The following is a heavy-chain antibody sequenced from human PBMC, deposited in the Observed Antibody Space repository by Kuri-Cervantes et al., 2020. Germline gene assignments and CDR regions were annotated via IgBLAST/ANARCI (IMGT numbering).Heavy chain of an antibody. Sequence: SLKIPCAGSGFTFDDYAVHWVRQAPGKGLGWVSGISWNSGSIVHADSVKGRFTISRDNAKNSLYLQMNSLRAEDTALYYCAKVMGWAAIGRFDYWGQGTLVTVSS. D-gene: IGHD1-26*01. CDR3: AKVMGWAAIGRFDY. J-gene: IGHJ4*02. V-gene: IGHV3-9*01. CDR1: GFTFDDYA. CDR2: ISWNSGSI.